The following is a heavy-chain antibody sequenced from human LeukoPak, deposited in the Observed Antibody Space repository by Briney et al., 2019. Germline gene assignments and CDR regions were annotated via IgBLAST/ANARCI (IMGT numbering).Heavy chain of an antibody. Sequence: SETLSLTCAVHGGSFSGYYWSWIRQPPGKGLEWIGEINHSGSTNYNPSLKSRVTISVDTSKNQFSLKLSSVTAADTAVYYCARDTYYDFWSGQHDAFDIWGQGTMVTVSS. CDR3: ARDTYYDFWSGQHDAFDI. CDR2: INHSGST. D-gene: IGHD3-3*01. CDR1: GGSFSGYY. J-gene: IGHJ3*02. V-gene: IGHV4-34*01.